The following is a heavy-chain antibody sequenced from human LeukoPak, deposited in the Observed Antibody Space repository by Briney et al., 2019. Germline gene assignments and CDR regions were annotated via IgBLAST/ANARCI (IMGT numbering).Heavy chain of an antibody. D-gene: IGHD3-16*01. CDR1: GFTFSSYA. V-gene: IGHV3-23*01. J-gene: IGHJ4*02. Sequence: GGSLRLSCAVSGFTFSSYAMNWVHQAPGNGLEWVSTITGSGGTTYYADSVKGRFTISRDNSKNTLYLQMNSLRAEDTAIYYCAKGWGKLDYWGQGTLVTVSS. CDR3: AKGWGKLDY. CDR2: ITGSGGTT.